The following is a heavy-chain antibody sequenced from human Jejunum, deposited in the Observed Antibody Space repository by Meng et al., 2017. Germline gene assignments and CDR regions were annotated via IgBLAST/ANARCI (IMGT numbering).Heavy chain of an antibody. CDR1: GASISSDNHR. CDR2: ICASGST. Sequence: SETLSLTCTVSGASISSDNHRWSWIRQSAGTGLEWIGRICASGSTNYNPSLKSRVTMSVDTSNNVFSLTLSSVTAADTAIYFCVRGVGPTVTAGAYWGQGTLVTVSS. V-gene: IGHV4-61*02. CDR3: VRGVGPTVTAGAY. D-gene: IGHD4-17*01. J-gene: IGHJ4*02.